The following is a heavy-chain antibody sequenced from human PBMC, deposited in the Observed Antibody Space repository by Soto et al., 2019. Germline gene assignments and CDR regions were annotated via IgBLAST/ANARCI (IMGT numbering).Heavy chain of an antibody. CDR1: GGSVSGYH. CDR3: VVDSNGYGPDFDY. CDR2: VNNNGNT. V-gene: IGHV4-59*08. J-gene: IGHJ4*02. D-gene: IGHD3-22*01. Sequence: SETLSLTCNVSGGSVSGYHWSWIRQPPGKGLEWIGYVNNNGNTDYNPSLESRVTISVDTSKNQFSLKLNSMTAADTAVYYCVVDSNGYGPDFDYWGQGTLVTVSS.